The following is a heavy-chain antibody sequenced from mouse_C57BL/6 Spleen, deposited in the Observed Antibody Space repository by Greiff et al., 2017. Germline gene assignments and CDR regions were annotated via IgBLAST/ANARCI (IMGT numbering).Heavy chain of an antibody. Sequence: VHVKQSGPELVKPGASVKIPCKASGYTFTDYNMDWVKQSHGKSLEWIGDINPNNGGTIYNQKFKGKATLTVDKSSSTAYMELRSLTSEDTAVYYCARKTSWNFDYWGQGTTLTVSS. V-gene: IGHV1-18*01. CDR3: ARKTSWNFDY. CDR2: INPNNGGT. CDR1: GYTFTDYN. J-gene: IGHJ2*01.